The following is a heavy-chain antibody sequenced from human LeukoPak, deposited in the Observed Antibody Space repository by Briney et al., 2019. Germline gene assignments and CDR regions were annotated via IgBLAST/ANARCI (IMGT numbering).Heavy chain of an antibody. Sequence: SETLSLTCTVSGGSISSYYWSWIRQPAGKGLEWIGRIYTSGSTNYNPSLKSRVTMSVDTSKNQFSLKLSSVTAADTAVYYCARHPPYLNYYGSGNGWFDPWGQGTLVTVSS. D-gene: IGHD3-10*01. CDR1: GGSISSYY. CDR2: IYTSGST. V-gene: IGHV4-4*07. J-gene: IGHJ5*02. CDR3: ARHPPYLNYYGSGNGWFDP.